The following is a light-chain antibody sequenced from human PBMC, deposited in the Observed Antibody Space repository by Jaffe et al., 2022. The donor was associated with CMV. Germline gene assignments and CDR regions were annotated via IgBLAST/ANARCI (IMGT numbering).Light chain of an antibody. Sequence: QSVLTQPPSISAAPGQRVTISCSGGTSNIGKNFVSWYQQVPGTAPKRLIYDNDKRPAGISDRFSGSKSGTSATLDITGLQTGDEAVYYCGTWDGSLTAAVFGGGTTLTVL. CDR1: TSNIGKNF. J-gene: IGLJ2*01. V-gene: IGLV1-51*01. CDR3: GTWDGSLTAAV. CDR2: DND.